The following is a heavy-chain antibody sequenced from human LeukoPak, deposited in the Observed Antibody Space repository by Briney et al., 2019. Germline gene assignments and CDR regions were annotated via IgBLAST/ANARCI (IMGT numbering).Heavy chain of an antibody. Sequence: PSETLSLTCTVSGVSISSSSYYWGWIRQPPGKGLEGVSSISSSSSYISYADSVKGRLTISRDNDKNSLYLKMNSLRAEDTAVYYCARRDGYIHWGQGTLVTVSS. J-gene: IGHJ4*02. V-gene: IGHV3-21*01. CDR2: ISSSSSYI. D-gene: IGHD5-24*01. CDR1: GVSISSSS. CDR3: ARRDGYIH.